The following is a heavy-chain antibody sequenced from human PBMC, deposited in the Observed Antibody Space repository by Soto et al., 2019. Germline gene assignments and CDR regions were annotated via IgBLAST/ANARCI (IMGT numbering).Heavy chain of an antibody. CDR1: GFTFSTYS. CDR3: LSEEGIVGATSAFDI. V-gene: IGHV3-21*01. J-gene: IGHJ3*02. D-gene: IGHD1-26*01. Sequence: EVQLVESGGGLVKPGGSLKLSCAAAGFTFSTYSMNWVRQAPGKGLEWVSSINGRSNYIYYADSVKGRFTISRDNAKNTREREMSSLRAEDTAVYYCLSEEGIVGATSAFDIWGQGTMVTVSS. CDR2: INGRSNYI.